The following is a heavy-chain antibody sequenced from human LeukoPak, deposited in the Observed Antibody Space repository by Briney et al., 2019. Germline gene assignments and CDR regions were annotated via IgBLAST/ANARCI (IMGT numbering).Heavy chain of an antibody. CDR2: ISSSSTTI. D-gene: IGHD3-22*01. CDR3: ASGVVFYDSSGSHFEY. V-gene: IGHV3-48*02. Sequence: GTLSLTCAVSGGSISSSNWWSWVRQAPGKGLEWVSYISSSSTTIYYADSVKGRFTISRDNAKNSLYLQMNSLKDEDTAVYYCASGVVFYDSSGSHFEYWGQGILVTVSS. J-gene: IGHJ4*02. CDR1: GGSISSSN.